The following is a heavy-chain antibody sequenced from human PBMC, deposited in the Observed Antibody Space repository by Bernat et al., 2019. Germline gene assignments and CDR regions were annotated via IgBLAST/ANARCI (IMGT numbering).Heavy chain of an antibody. CDR2: LNQDGSET. V-gene: IGHV3-7*03. CDR1: GFTFSSHW. J-gene: IGHJ4*02. CDR3: ARLGYRLAEY. Sequence: EVQLVESGGGLVQPGGSLILSCAASGFTFSSHWMGWVRQAPGEGLEWVANLNQDGSETYYVDSLKGRFTISRDNTKNSLYLQMNILRTEDTAVYFCARLGYRLAEYWGQGTLVTVSA. D-gene: IGHD3-16*02.